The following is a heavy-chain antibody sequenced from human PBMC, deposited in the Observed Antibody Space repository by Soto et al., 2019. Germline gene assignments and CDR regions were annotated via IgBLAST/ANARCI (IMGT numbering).Heavy chain of an antibody. Sequence: QLQLQESGPGLVKPSQTLSLTCTVSGGSISSGDYYWSWIRQPPGKCLEWIGYISYSGSTYYNPSLESRVTISVDTSKNRFSRKLNSVTAADTAVYYCDRFVVEVPVGNWFDLWGQGTLVTVSS. CDR1: GGSISSGDYY. CDR2: ISYSGST. J-gene: IGHJ5*02. V-gene: IGHV4-30-4*01. CDR3: DRFVVEVPVGNWFDL. D-gene: IGHD2-2*01.